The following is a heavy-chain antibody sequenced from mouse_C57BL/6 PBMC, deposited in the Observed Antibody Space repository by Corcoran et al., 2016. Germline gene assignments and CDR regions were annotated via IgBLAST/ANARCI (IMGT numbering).Heavy chain of an antibody. CDR3: ARSPGSSPFDY. V-gene: IGHV1-26*01. J-gene: IGHJ2*01. Sequence: EVQLQQSGPELVKPGASVKISCKASGYTFTDYYMNWVKQSHGKSLEWIGDINPNNGGTSYNQKFKGKATLTVDKSSSTAYMELRSLTSEDSAVYYCARSPGSSPFDYWGQGTTLTVSS. D-gene: IGHD1-1*01. CDR1: GYTFTDYY. CDR2: INPNNGGT.